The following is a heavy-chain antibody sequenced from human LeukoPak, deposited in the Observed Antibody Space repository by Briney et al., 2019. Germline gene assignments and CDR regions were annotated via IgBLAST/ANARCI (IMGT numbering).Heavy chain of an antibody. V-gene: IGHV5-51*03. D-gene: IGHD4-23*01. Sequence: PGESLKISCKGSGYSSTRKWIGWVRQMPGKGLEWMAIIYPGDSDTRYSPSFQGQVTISADKSINTAYLQWSSLEASDTAMYYCARRVVNNRNWYFDLWGRGTLVTVSS. CDR3: ARRVVNNRNWYFDL. J-gene: IGHJ2*01. CDR2: IYPGDSDT. CDR1: GYSSTRKW.